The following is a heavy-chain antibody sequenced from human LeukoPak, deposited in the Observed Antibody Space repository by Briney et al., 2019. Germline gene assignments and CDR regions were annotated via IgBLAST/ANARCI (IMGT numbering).Heavy chain of an antibody. CDR2: ISWNSGSI. Sequence: QPGRSLRLSCAASGFTFDDYAMHWVRQAPGKGLEWVSGISWNSGSIGYADSVKGRFTISRDNAKNSLYLQMNSLRAEDTALYYCAKGVGTAPEAFDYWGQGALVTVSS. V-gene: IGHV3-9*01. D-gene: IGHD1-1*01. CDR1: GFTFDDYA. J-gene: IGHJ4*02. CDR3: AKGVGTAPEAFDY.